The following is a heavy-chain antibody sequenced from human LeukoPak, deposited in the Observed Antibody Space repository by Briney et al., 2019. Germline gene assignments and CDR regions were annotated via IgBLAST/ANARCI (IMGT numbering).Heavy chain of an antibody. CDR3: AREYDFWSGPNAFDI. V-gene: IGHV4-4*07. J-gene: IGHJ3*02. Sequence: SETLSLTCTVSGGSISSYYWSWVRQPAGEGLEWIGRIYTSGSTNYNPSLTSRVTMSIDTSKNQFSLKLSSVTAADTAVYYCAREYDFWSGPNAFDIWGQGTMVTVSS. CDR2: IYTSGST. D-gene: IGHD3-3*01. CDR1: GGSISSYY.